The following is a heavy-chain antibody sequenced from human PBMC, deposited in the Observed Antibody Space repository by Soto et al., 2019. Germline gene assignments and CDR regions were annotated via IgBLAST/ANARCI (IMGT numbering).Heavy chain of an antibody. CDR3: ARHRIEVVWRGFDF. J-gene: IGHJ4*02. CDR2: SSYNGGT. D-gene: IGHD3-10*01. Sequence: SSETLSLTCTVSTDSSSFTNSYWGWIRQPPGKGLQWIGSSSYNGGTFYNPSLKGRVVISFDTSKKQSSLQVTSVTAADTAVYFCARHRIEVVWRGFDFWGQGSPGTVS. V-gene: IGHV4-39*01. CDR1: TDSSSFTNSY.